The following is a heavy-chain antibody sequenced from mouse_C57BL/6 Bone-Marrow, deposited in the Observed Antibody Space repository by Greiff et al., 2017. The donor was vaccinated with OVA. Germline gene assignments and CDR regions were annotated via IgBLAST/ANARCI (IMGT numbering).Heavy chain of an antibody. CDR1: GYTFTGYW. D-gene: IGHD1-1*01. CDR2: ILPGSGST. Sequence: QVQLQQSGAELLKPGASVKLSCKATGYTFTGYWIEWVKQRPGHGLEWIGEILPGSGSTNYNEKFKGKATFTADTSSNTAYMQLSSLTTEDSAIYYCARGAYYYGSSDYFDYWGQGTTLTVSS. V-gene: IGHV1-9*01. J-gene: IGHJ2*01. CDR3: ARGAYYYGSSDYFDY.